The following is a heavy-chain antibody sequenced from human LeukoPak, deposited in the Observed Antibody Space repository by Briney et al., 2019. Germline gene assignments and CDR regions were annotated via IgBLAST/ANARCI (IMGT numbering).Heavy chain of an antibody. D-gene: IGHD4-17*01. V-gene: IGHV3-21*01. J-gene: IGHJ6*03. CDR1: GFTFSSYA. Sequence: GGSLRLSCAASGFTFSSYAMHWVRQAPGKGLEWVSSITRDTIYTFYADSVKGRFTISRDNAKNSLSLQMNSLRAEDTVVYYCARDPYNGYYGDDYYYYMDVWGKGTTVTISS. CDR2: ITRDTIYT. CDR3: ARDPYNGYYGDDYYYYMDV.